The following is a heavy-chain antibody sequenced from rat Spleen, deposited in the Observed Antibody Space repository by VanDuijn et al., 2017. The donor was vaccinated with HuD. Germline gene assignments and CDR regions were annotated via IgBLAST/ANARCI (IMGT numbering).Heavy chain of an antibody. CDR1: GFTYSNYV. CDR3: SRPSYGFPFAY. CDR2: ITYDGSGT. J-gene: IGHJ3*01. V-gene: IGHV5-7*01. Sequence: EVQLVESGGGLVQPGRSLKLSCAASGFTYSNYVMAWVRQAPTKGLEWVATITYDGSGTYYRDSVKGRFSISRDNARSTLYLQMDSLRSEDTATYYCSRPSYGFPFAYWGQGTLVTVSS. D-gene: IGHD1-3*01.